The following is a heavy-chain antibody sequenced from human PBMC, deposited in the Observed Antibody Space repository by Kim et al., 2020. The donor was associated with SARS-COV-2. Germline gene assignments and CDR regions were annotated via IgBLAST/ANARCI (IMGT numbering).Heavy chain of an antibody. CDR3: ARGSPVTTFYYYGMDV. V-gene: IGHV4-34*01. D-gene: IGHD4-17*01. Sequence: PSRTSRVTISVDTSKNQFSLKLSSGTAADTAVYYCARGSPVTTFYYYGMDVWGQGTTVTVSS. J-gene: IGHJ6*02.